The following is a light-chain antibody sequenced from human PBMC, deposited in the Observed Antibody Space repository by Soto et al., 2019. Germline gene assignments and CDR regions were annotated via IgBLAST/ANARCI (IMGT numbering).Light chain of an antibody. CDR1: SSNIGSNT. Sequence: QSVLPQPPSASGTPGQRVTISCSGSSSNIGSNTVNWYQQLPGTAPKLLIYSNNQRPSGVPDRFSGSKSGTSASLASSGLQSEDEADYYCAAWDDSLNGREVFGGGTKVPVL. CDR3: AAWDDSLNGREV. CDR2: SNN. V-gene: IGLV1-44*01. J-gene: IGLJ2*01.